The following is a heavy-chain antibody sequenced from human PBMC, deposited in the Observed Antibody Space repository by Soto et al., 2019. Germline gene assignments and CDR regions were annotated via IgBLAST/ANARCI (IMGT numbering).Heavy chain of an antibody. D-gene: IGHD2-2*01. J-gene: IGHJ5*01. CDR1: GGSISSSSYY. CDR2: IYYSGST. V-gene: IGHV4-39*01. CDR3: ARLIGISWLDS. Sequence: PSETLSLTCTVSGGSISSSSYYWGWIRQPPGKGLEWIGSIYYSGSTYYNPSLKSRVTISVDTSKNQLSLQLNSVTPDDTAVYYCARLIGISWLDSWGQGTLVNVSS.